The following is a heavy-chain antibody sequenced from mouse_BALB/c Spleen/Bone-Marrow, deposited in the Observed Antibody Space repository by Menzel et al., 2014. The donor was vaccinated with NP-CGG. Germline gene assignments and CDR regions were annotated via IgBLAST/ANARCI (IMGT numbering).Heavy chain of an antibody. J-gene: IGHJ2*01. CDR2: IYPGNSDT. V-gene: IGHV1-5*01. D-gene: IGHD3-3*01. CDR1: GYSFTSYW. CDR3: TRLAAFDY. Sequence: EVQLQQSGTVLARPGASVKMSCKASGYSFTSYWMHWVKQRPGQGLEWIGAIYPGNSDTSYNQKFKGEAKLTAVTSASTAYMELSSLTNEDSAVYYCTRLAAFDYWGQGTTLTVSS.